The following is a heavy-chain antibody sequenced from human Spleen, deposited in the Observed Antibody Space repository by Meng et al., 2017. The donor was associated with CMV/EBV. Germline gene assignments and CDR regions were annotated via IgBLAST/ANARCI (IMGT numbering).Heavy chain of an antibody. CDR2: INPNGDGT. J-gene: IGHJ4*02. CDR3: ARDMGSGYDY. V-gene: IGHV1-2*02. D-gene: IGHD2-15*01. Sequence: ASVKVSCKASGYTFTGYSIHWVRQAPRQGLEWMGWINPNGDGTRFAQRFQGRVAMTRDTSISTVYMELSRLRSDDTALYYCARDMGSGYDYWGQGTLVTVSS. CDR1: GYTFTGYS.